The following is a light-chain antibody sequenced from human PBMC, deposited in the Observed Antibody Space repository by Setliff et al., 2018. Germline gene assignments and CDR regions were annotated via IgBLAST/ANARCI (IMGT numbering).Light chain of an antibody. V-gene: IGLV2-23*02. J-gene: IGLJ2*01. CDR3: CSYAGSSTV. CDR1: SSDVGAYNY. Sequence: QSVLTQPASVSGSPGQSITISCTGTSSDVGAYNYVSWYQQHPGKAPKLMIYEVSERPSGVSNRFSGSKSGNTASLTISGLQAEDEADYYCCSYAGSSTVFGGGTKVTVL. CDR2: EVS.